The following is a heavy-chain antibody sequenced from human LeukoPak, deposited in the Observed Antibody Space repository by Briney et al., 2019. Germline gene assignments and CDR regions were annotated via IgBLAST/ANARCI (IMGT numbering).Heavy chain of an antibody. CDR2: IKQDGSEN. D-gene: IGHD4-11*01. V-gene: IGHV3-7*05. J-gene: IGHJ4*02. CDR3: ATDSYSKGDY. Sequence: GGSLRLSCAASGVTFSNYWMSWVRQAPGKGLEWVANIKQDGSENNYAGSVKGRFTISRDNAKSLLYLQMNSLRAEDTALYYCATDSYSKGDYWGQGTLVTVSS. CDR1: GVTFSNYW.